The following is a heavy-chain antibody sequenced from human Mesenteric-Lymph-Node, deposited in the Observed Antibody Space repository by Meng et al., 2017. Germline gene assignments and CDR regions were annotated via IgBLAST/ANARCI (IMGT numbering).Heavy chain of an antibody. Sequence: SVKVSCKASGGTFSSNAISWVRQAPGQGLEWMGGIIPIFGTANYAQKFQGRVTITTDESTSTAYMELSSLRSEDTAVYYCASSPSMIVVETPSLYYFDYWGQGTLVTVSS. D-gene: IGHD3-22*01. V-gene: IGHV1-69*05. J-gene: IGHJ4*02. CDR2: IIPIFGTA. CDR1: GGTFSSNA. CDR3: ASSPSMIVVETPSLYYFDY.